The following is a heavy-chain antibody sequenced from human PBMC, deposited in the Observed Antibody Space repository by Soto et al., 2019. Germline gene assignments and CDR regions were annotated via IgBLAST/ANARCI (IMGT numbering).Heavy chain of an antibody. V-gene: IGHV3-23*01. CDR3: AKDLPIYYDSSGYYYGFAFDI. D-gene: IGHD3-22*01. J-gene: IGHJ3*02. CDR1: GFTFSSYA. Sequence: EVQLLESGGGLVQPGGSLRLSCAASGFTFSSYAMSWVRQAPGKGLEWVSAISGSGGSTYYADSVKGRFTISRDNSKNTLYLQMNSLRAEDTAVYYCAKDLPIYYDSSGYYYGFAFDIWGQGTMVTVSS. CDR2: ISGSGGST.